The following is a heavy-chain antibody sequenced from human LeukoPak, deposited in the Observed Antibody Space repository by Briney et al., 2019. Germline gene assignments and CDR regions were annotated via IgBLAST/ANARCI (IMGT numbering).Heavy chain of an antibody. CDR1: GGSISSYY. Sequence: PSETLSLTCTVSGGSISSYYWSWIRQPPGKGLEWIGYIYYSGSTNYNPSLKSRVTISVDTSKNQFSLKLSSVTAADTAMYYCAKTDSSGYYADYWGQGTLVTVSS. CDR2: IYYSGST. CDR3: AKTDSSGYYADY. D-gene: IGHD3-22*01. V-gene: IGHV4-59*12. J-gene: IGHJ4*02.